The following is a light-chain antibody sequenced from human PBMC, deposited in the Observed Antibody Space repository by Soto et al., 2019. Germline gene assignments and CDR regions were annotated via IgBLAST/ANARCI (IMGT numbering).Light chain of an antibody. J-gene: IGKJ1*01. Sequence: DIQMTQSPATLFGSVGDRVTITFRASQTISSWLAWYQQKPGKAPKIMIYKASTLKSGVPSRVRGSGSGTEFTLTISSLKPDDFETYYCQHYNSYSEAFGQGTKVDI. CDR2: KAS. V-gene: IGKV1-5*03. CDR1: QTISSW. CDR3: QHYNSYSEA.